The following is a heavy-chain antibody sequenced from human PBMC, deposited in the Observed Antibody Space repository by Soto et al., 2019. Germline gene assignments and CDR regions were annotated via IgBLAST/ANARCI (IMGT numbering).Heavy chain of an antibody. J-gene: IGHJ3*02. CDR1: GFTFSSYA. D-gene: IGHD6-13*01. CDR2: ISGSGGST. Sequence: GGSLRLSCAASGFTFSSYAMSWVRQAPGKGLEWVSAISGSGGSTYYADSVKGRFTISRDNSKNTLYLQMNSLRAEDTAVYYCAKGGYGSSWYTRAFDIWGQGTMGTVSS. V-gene: IGHV3-23*01. CDR3: AKGGYGSSWYTRAFDI.